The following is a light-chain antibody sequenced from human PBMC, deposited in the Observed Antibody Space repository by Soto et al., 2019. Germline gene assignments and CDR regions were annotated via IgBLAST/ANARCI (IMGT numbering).Light chain of an antibody. CDR1: QSLVYSDGNTY. J-gene: IGKJ4*01. Sequence: DVVMTQSPLSLPVTLGQPASISCRSSQSLVYSDGNTYLNWFRQRPGQSPRRLIYKVSNRDSGVPDRFRGSGSGTDFTLTISRVEGEDVGVYYCIQGTHWPRTFGGWTKVEIK. CDR3: IQGTHWPRT. CDR2: KVS. V-gene: IGKV2-30*01.